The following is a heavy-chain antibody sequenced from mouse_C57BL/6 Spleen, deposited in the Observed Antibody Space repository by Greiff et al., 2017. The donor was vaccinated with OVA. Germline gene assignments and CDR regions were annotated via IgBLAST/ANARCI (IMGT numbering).Heavy chain of an antibody. V-gene: IGHV1-19*01. CDR2: INPYNGGT. CDR3: ARSEYSNFPRGY. Sequence: VQLQQSGPVLVKPGASVKMSCKASGYTFTDYYMNWVKQSHGKSLEWIGVINPYNGGTSYNQKFKGKATLTVDKSSSTAYMELNSLTSEDSAVYYCARSEYSNFPRGYWGQGTTRTVSS. J-gene: IGHJ2*01. D-gene: IGHD2-5*01. CDR1: GYTFTDYY.